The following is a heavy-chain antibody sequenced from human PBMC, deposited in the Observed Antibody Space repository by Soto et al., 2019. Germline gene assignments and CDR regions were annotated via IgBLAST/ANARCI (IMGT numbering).Heavy chain of an antibody. CDR1: GYTFTGYY. J-gene: IGHJ5*02. CDR3: ARASSMLGHGWFEP. V-gene: IGHV1-2*02. Sequence: ASVKVSCKASGYTFTGYYMHWVRQSPGQGLEWMGWINPNSGGTNYAQKFQGRVTMTRATSISTAYMELSRLRSDDAAVYYCARASSMLGHGWFEPWGQGTLVIVS. D-gene: IGHD3-10*02. CDR2: INPNSGGT.